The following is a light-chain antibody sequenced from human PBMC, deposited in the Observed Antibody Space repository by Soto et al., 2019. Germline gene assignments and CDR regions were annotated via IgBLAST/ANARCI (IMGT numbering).Light chain of an antibody. Sequence: EKVMTQSPATLSVSPGERATLSCRASQNINSNLAWYQQKPGQAPRLLNYDATIRATGIPARFSGSGSGTEFTLTISSLQSEDFAVYYCLQYNNWPLTFGGGTKVEIK. CDR2: DAT. CDR1: QNINSN. CDR3: LQYNNWPLT. V-gene: IGKV3D-15*01. J-gene: IGKJ4*01.